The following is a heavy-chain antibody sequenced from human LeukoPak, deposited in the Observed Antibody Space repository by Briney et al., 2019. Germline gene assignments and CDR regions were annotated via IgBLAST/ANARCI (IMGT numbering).Heavy chain of an antibody. D-gene: IGHD1-14*01. Sequence: SETLSLTCTVSGGSISSSSYYWGWIRQPPGKGLEWIGSINYSGSTYYNPSLKSRVTISVDRSKNQFSLKLSSVTAADTAVYYCARDCPTGGYGYWGQGTLVTVSS. CDR1: GGSISSSSYY. V-gene: IGHV4-39*07. CDR3: ARDCPTGGYGY. CDR2: INYSGST. J-gene: IGHJ4*02.